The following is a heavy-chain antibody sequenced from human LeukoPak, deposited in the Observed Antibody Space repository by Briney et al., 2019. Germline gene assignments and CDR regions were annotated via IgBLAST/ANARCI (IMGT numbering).Heavy chain of an antibody. CDR3: ARGVTSGWTTGYFDS. D-gene: IGHD6-19*01. V-gene: IGHV3-74*01. CDR1: GFTFSNYW. CDR2: VNSDGSDA. J-gene: IGHJ4*02. Sequence: SGESLRLSCAASGFTFSNYWMHWVRQAPGKGPVWVSRVNSDGSDASYADSVKGRFTISRDNAKNSLYLQMNSLRAEDTAVYYCARGVTSGWTTGYFDSWGQGTLVTVSS.